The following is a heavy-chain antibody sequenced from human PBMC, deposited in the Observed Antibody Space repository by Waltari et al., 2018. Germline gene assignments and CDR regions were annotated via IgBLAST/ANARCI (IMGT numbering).Heavy chain of an antibody. CDR1: GYTFTSYG. V-gene: IGHV1-18*04. J-gene: IGHJ6*02. Sequence: QVQLVQSGAEVKKPGASVKVSCKASGYTFTSYGISWVRQAPGQGLEWMGWLSAYNGNTNYAQKLQGRVTMTTDTSTSTAYMELRSLRSDDTAVYYCARDPYDFWSGYFMGTYYYGMDVWGQGTTVTVSS. CDR2: LSAYNGNT. CDR3: ARDPYDFWSGYFMGTYYYGMDV. D-gene: IGHD3-3*01.